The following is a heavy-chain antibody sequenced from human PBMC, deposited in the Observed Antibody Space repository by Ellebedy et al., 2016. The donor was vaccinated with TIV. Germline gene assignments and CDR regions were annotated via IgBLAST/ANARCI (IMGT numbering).Heavy chain of an antibody. CDR2: ITSSSQFS. J-gene: IGHJ2*01. V-gene: IGHV3-21*01. CDR1: GFSFRTYS. CDR3: ARGYYDTSASYFNRYLDL. Sequence: GGSLRLXXAAFGFSFRTYSMNWVRQAPGKGLEWVSTITSSSQFSFYADSVKGRFTISRDNSKSTLYLQMNSLRADDTAVFFCARGYYDTSASYFNRYLDLWGPGTLVTVSS. D-gene: IGHD3-22*01.